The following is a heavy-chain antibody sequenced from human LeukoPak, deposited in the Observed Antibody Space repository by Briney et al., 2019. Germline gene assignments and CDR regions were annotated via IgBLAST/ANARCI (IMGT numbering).Heavy chain of an antibody. V-gene: IGHV3-9*01. D-gene: IGHD6-13*01. J-gene: IGHJ6*02. CDR1: GFTFSSYW. CDR3: AKDKHSSSYYGMDV. CDR2: ISWNSGSI. Sequence: PGGSLRLSCAASGFTFSSYWMHWVRQAPGKGLEWVSGISWNSGSIGYADSVKGRFTISRDNAKNSLYLQMNSLRAEDTALYYCAKDKHSSSYYGMDVWGQGTTVTVSS.